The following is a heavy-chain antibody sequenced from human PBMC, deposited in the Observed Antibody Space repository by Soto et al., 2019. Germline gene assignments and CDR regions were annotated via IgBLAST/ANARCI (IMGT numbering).Heavy chain of an antibody. CDR1: GFTSSSYG. CDR3: AKDGESYYDFWSGYRRGAYYGMDV. CDR2: ISYDGSNK. V-gene: IGHV3-30*18. D-gene: IGHD3-3*01. J-gene: IGHJ6*02. Sequence: LRLSWAASGFTSSSYGMHWVRQAPGKGLEWVAVISYDGSNKYYADSVKGRFTISRDNSKNTLYLQMNSLRAEDTAVYYCAKDGESYYDFWSGYRRGAYYGMDVWGQGTTVTVSS.